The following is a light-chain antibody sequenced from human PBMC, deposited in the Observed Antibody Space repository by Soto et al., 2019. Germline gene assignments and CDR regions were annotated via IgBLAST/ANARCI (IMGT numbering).Light chain of an antibody. V-gene: IGLV1-44*01. Sequence: QSVRTQPPSTSGTPGQRVPISCSGSSSNIGSNTVNWYQHLPGTAPKLLIYSNNQRPSGVPDRFSGAKSGTSASLVVSGLQSEDEADYYCAAWDNRLNAYVFGIGTKVTVL. J-gene: IGLJ1*01. CDR1: SSNIGSNT. CDR3: AAWDNRLNAYV. CDR2: SNN.